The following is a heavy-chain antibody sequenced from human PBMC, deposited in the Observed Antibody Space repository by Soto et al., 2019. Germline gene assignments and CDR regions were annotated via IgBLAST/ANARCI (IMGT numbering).Heavy chain of an antibody. CDR3: ATDLI. CDR2: FDPEDGET. Sequence: VKVSCKVSGYTLTELSMHWVRQPPGRGLAGMGGFDPEDGETIYVQKFQGGVTITDDTSTDAADIYLSSLRYEGTEVSYCATDLIWGQGTLVTVSS. V-gene: IGHV1-24*01. D-gene: IGHD3-16*01. CDR1: GYTLTELS. J-gene: IGHJ4*02.